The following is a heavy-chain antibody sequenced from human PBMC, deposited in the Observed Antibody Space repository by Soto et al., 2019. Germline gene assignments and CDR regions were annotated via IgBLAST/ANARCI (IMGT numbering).Heavy chain of an antibody. Sequence: QVQLVESGGGVVQPRNSLRLSCAASGFIFSNHFMHWVRQAPGKGLEWLAGIWYDGNTVFYAESLKGRLTISRDTSKNTGYLEMSSLRAEETAIYYCAKESDTGDVWGQGTMVIVS. D-gene: IGHD2-8*02. CDR3: AKESDTGDV. CDR1: GFIFSNHF. CDR2: IWYDGNTV. J-gene: IGHJ3*01. V-gene: IGHV3-33*06.